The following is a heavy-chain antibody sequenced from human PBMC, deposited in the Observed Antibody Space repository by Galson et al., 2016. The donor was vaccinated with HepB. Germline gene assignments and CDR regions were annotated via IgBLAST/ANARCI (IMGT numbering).Heavy chain of an antibody. J-gene: IGHJ4*02. CDR1: GYTFTDYY. CDR3: SSHHQRPGSGSYHSDFDY. CDR2: INPSSGGT. V-gene: IGHV1-2*02. D-gene: IGHD3-10*01. Sequence: SVKVSCKASGYTFTDYYIHWVRQAPGQGLEWMGWINPSSGGTKYVQKVQGRVTMTGDTSINTAYMELTRVRSDDTAVYYCSSHHQRPGSGSYHSDFDYWGQGTLVTVAS.